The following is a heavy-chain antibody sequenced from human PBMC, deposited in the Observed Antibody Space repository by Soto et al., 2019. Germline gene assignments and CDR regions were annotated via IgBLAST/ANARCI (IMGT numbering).Heavy chain of an antibody. J-gene: IGHJ4*02. D-gene: IGHD6-6*01. V-gene: IGHV4-59*01. CDR3: ARDGPRRIAPPL. CDR2: VHSGST. CDR1: SGSISGYY. Sequence: PSETLSLTCTVSSGSISGYYWGWVRQPPGKGLEWIGCVHSGSTNYNPSLKSRVTISVDTSKNQFSLTLRYVTAADTAVYYCARDGPRRIAPPLWGKGTLVTVSS.